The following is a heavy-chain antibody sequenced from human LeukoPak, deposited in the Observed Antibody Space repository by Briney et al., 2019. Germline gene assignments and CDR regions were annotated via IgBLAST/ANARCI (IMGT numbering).Heavy chain of an antibody. V-gene: IGHV4-38-2*01. CDR2: IYHSGST. J-gene: IGHJ5*02. CDR1: GYSISSGYY. CDR3: ARGSPKWELFFWFDP. D-gene: IGHD1-26*01. Sequence: SETLSLTCAVSGYSISSGYYWGWIRQPPGKGLEWIGGIYHSGSTDYNPSLNSRITKSVCTYKNQFSLKLSSVTAADTAVYYCARGSPKWELFFWFDPWGQGTLVTVSS.